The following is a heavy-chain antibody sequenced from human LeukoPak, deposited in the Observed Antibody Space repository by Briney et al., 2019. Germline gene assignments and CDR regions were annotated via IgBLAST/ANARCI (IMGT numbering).Heavy chain of an antibody. D-gene: IGHD6-6*01. CDR3: ARPGEYSSSSEGWFDP. Sequence: SETLSLTCTVSGGSISSSSYYWGWIRQPPGKGLEWIGSIYHSGSTYYNPSLKSRVTISVDTSKNQFSLKLSSVTAADTAVYYCARPGEYSSSSEGWFDPWGQGTLVTVSS. CDR1: GGSISSSSYY. CDR2: IYHSGST. J-gene: IGHJ5*02. V-gene: IGHV4-39*07.